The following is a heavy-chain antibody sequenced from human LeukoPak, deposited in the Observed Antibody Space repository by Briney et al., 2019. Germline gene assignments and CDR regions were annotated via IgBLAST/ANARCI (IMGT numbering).Heavy chain of an antibody. CDR1: GGSISSGGYY. Sequence: SQTLSLTCTVSGGSISSGGYYWSWIRQHRGKGLEWIGYIYYSGSTYYNPSLKSRVTISVDTSKNQFSLKLSSVTAADTAVYYCARDITGTTFDPWGQGTLVTVSS. D-gene: IGHD1-14*01. V-gene: IGHV4-31*03. CDR3: ARDITGTTFDP. CDR2: IYYSGST. J-gene: IGHJ5*02.